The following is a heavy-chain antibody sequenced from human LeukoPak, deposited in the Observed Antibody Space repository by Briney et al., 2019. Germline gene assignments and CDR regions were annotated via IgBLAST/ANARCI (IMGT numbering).Heavy chain of an antibody. CDR2: ISSSSSYI. D-gene: IGHD5-12*01. CDR3: AKDAINSGYDSYNWFDP. CDR1: GFTFSSYS. Sequence: GGSLRLSCAASGFTFSSYSMNWVRQAPGKGLEWVSCISSSSSYIYYADSVKGRFTISRDNAKNSLYLQMNSLRAEDTAVYYCAKDAINSGYDSYNWFDPWGQGTLVTVSS. V-gene: IGHV3-21*01. J-gene: IGHJ5*02.